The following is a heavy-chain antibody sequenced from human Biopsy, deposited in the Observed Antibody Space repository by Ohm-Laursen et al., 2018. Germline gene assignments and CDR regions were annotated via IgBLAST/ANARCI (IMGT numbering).Heavy chain of an antibody. CDR2: INHSGRT. CDR1: GESFNGYY. Sequence: TLSLTCAVYGESFNGYYWSWIRQTPGKGLEWIGEINHSGRTNYNPSLKSRVTISVDTSKNQFSLKVRSVTAADTAVYYCVKGVDYYDPYHYYALDVWGQGTTVTVSS. V-gene: IGHV4-34*01. D-gene: IGHD3-22*01. J-gene: IGHJ6*02. CDR3: VKGVDYYDPYHYYALDV.